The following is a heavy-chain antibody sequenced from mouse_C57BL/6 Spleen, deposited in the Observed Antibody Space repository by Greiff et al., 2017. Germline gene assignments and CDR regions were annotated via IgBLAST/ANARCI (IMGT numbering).Heavy chain of an antibody. J-gene: IGHJ2*01. CDR3: ARGGYGNYCDY. D-gene: IGHD2-1*01. Sequence: QVQLQQPGAELVRPGSSVKLSCKASGYTFTSYWMDWVKQRPGQGLEWIGNIYPSDSETHYNQKFKDKATLTVDKSSSTAYMQLSSLTSEDSAVYYCARGGYGNYCDYWGQGTTLTVSS. CDR1: GYTFTSYW. V-gene: IGHV1-61*01. CDR2: IYPSDSET.